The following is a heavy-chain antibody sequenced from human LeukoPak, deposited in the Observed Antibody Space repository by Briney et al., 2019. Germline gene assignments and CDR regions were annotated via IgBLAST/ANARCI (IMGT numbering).Heavy chain of an antibody. Sequence: GGYLRLSCAVHGFTFSSDWMHSFRQAPGKGLVWVSRINTDGSTTNYADCVKGRFTISRGNAKNTLYMQMNSLRAEDTAMYYCATWNDKGYWGQGTLVTVSS. D-gene: IGHD1-1*01. CDR1: GFTFSSDW. CDR3: ATWNDKGY. J-gene: IGHJ4*02. CDR2: INTDGSTT. V-gene: IGHV3-74*01.